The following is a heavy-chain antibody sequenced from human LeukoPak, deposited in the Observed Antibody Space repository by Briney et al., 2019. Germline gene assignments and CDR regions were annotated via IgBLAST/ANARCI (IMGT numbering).Heavy chain of an antibody. V-gene: IGHV4-59*01. D-gene: IGHD1-26*01. J-gene: IGHJ3*02. CDR3: ARTVGRIGAFDI. CDR1: GGSISSYY. Sequence: PSETLSLTCTVSGGSISSYYWSWIRQPPGKGLEWIGYIYYSANTNYNPSLKSRVTISVDTSKNQFSLKLTSVTAADTAVYYCARTVGRIGAFDIWGQGTMVSVSS. CDR2: IYYSANT.